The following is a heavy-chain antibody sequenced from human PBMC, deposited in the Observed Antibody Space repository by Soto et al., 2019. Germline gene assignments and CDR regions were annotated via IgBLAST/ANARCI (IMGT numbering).Heavy chain of an antibody. Sequence: GGSLRLSCAASGFTFSSYGMHWVRQAPGKGLEWVAVISYDGSNKYYADSVKGRFTISRDNSKNTLYLQMNSLRAEDTAVYYCVKEKMVRAGKAARPFDYWGQGTLVTVSS. J-gene: IGHJ4*02. CDR1: GFTFSSYG. V-gene: IGHV3-30*18. CDR2: ISYDGSNK. CDR3: VKEKMVRAGKAARPFDY. D-gene: IGHD6-6*01.